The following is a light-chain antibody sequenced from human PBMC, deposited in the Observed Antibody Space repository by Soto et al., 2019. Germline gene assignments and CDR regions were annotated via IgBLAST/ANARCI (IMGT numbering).Light chain of an antibody. CDR1: QTIDTY. J-gene: IGKJ2*01. CDR3: QPSTIIPYT. V-gene: IGKV1-39*01. CDR2: AAS. Sequence: DIQMTQSPSSLSASVGDRVTITCRASQTIDTYLNWYQQNPGKAPKLLIYAASTLQHGVPSRFSSSGSRTDFTLTISNLPPEDFATYSCQPSTIIPYTLGQRTKLEIK.